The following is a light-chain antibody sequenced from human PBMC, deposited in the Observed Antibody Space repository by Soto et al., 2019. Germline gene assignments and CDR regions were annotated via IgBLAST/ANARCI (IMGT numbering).Light chain of an antibody. CDR3: QQRSNWPLT. V-gene: IGKV3-11*01. CDR1: QSVNTY. J-gene: IGKJ4*01. Sequence: EIVLTQSPATLSLSPGERATLSCRASQSVNTYLAWYQQKPGQAPRLLIYDASNRATGIPARFSGSGSGTDFTLTISSLEPDDFAVYYCQQRSNWPLTFGGGTKVEIK. CDR2: DAS.